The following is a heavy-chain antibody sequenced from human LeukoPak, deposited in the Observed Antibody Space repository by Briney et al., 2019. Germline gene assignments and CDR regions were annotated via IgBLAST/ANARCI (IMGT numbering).Heavy chain of an antibody. Sequence: ASVKVSCKASGYTFTSYDINWVRQATGQGLEWMGWMNPNSGNTGYAQKFQGRVTITRNTAISTAYMELSSLRSEDTAVYYCARARSRSEYQLLYYYYYMDVWGKETTVTVSS. CDR2: MNPNSGNT. D-gene: IGHD2-2*01. CDR3: ARARSRSEYQLLYYYYYMDV. J-gene: IGHJ6*03. CDR1: GYTFTSYD. V-gene: IGHV1-8*03.